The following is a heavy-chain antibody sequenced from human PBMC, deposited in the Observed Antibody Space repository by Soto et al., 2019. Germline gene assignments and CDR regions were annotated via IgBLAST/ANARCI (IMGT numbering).Heavy chain of an antibody. Sequence: QVQLVESGGGLVRPGGSLRLSCAASGFTFSDYYMTWIRQAPGKGLEWVSYITGSSDYTNYADSVKGRFTISRDNVKNSLYLKMNSLRAEYTAVYYCAREYYYGMDVWGQGTTVTVSS. CDR2: ITGSSDYT. CDR3: AREYYYGMDV. V-gene: IGHV3-11*05. J-gene: IGHJ6*02. CDR1: GFTFSDYY.